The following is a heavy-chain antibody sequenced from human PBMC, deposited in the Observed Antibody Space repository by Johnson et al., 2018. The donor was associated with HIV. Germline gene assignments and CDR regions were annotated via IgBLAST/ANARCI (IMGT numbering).Heavy chain of an antibody. J-gene: IGHJ3*02. Sequence: VQLVESGGGLVQPGGSLRLSCAASGFTFTNYWMTWVRQAPGKGLEWVANIKQDGSKKYYVDSVKGRFTISRDNAKNSLYRQMHSLRAEDTAVYYCAIGNATGEYVYDDAFDIWGPGTMVTVSS. CDR2: IKQDGSKK. V-gene: IGHV3-7*01. CDR3: AIGNATGEYVYDDAFDI. D-gene: IGHD5/OR15-5a*01. CDR1: GFTFTNYW.